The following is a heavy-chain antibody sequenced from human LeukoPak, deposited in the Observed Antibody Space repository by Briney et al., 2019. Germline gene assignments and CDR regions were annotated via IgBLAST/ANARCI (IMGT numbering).Heavy chain of an antibody. CDR2: ISAYNGNT. CDR1: GYTFTSYG. V-gene: IGHV1-18*01. J-gene: IGHJ4*02. Sequence: ASVKVSCKASGYTFTSYGISWVRQAPGQGLEWMGWISAYNGNTNYAQKLQGRVTMTTDTSTSTAYMELRSLRSDDTAVYYCARKNDYSNLYYFDYWDQGTLVTVSS. D-gene: IGHD4-11*01. CDR3: ARKNDYSNLYYFDY.